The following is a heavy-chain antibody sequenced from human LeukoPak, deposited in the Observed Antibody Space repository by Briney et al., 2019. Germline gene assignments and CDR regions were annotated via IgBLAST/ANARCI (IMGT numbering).Heavy chain of an antibody. CDR3: ARGEMGYDILTGYYQRYFGY. CDR1: GFTFGSYS. V-gene: IGHV3-21*01. J-gene: IGHJ4*02. D-gene: IGHD3-9*01. Sequence: GGSLRLSCAASGFTFGSYSMNWVRQAPGKGLEWVSSISSSSGYIYYADSVKGRFTISRDNAKNSLYLQMNSLRAEDTAVYYCARGEMGYDILTGYYQRYFGYWGQGTLVTVSS. CDR2: ISSSSGYI.